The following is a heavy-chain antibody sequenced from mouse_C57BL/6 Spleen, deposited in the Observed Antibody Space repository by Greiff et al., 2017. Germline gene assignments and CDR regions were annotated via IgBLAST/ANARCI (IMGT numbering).Heavy chain of an antibody. CDR1: GYTFTSYW. D-gene: IGHD2-5*01. CDR2: IDPSDSYT. Sequence: VQLQQPGAELVMPGASVKLSCKASGYTFTSYWMHWVKQRPGQGLEWIGEIDPSDSYTNYNQKFKGKSTLTVDKSSSTAYMQLSSLTSEDSAVYYGAREDRYSRGAMDYWGQGTSVTVSS. J-gene: IGHJ4*01. CDR3: AREDRYSRGAMDY. V-gene: IGHV1-69*01.